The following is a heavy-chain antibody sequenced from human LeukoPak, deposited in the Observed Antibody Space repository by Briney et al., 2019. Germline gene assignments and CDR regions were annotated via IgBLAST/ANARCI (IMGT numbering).Heavy chain of an antibody. Sequence: SETLSLTCAVYGGSFSGYYWSWIRQPPGEGLEWIGEINHSGSTNYNPSLKSRVTISVDTSKNQFSLKLSSVTAADTAVYYCARGLIMITFGGVIVLDGFDPWGQGTLVTVSS. CDR1: GGSFSGYY. CDR3: ARGLIMITFGGVIVLDGFDP. J-gene: IGHJ5*02. V-gene: IGHV4-34*01. CDR2: INHSGST. D-gene: IGHD3-16*02.